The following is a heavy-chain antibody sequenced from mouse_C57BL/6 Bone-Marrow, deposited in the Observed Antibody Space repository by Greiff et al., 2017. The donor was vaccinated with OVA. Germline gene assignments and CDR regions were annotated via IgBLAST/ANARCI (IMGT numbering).Heavy chain of an antibody. D-gene: IGHD1-1*01. Sequence: QVQLQQSGAELASPGASLHLSCKASGYTFTSYGISWVKQRTGQGLEWLGYFYPRSGHTYYNEKFKGNDTLTADKSSSTAYMELRRLTSEDTAVYFCARRYYGSKMEYRGQGTSVTVSS. V-gene: IGHV1-81*01. CDR2: FYPRSGHT. J-gene: IGHJ4*01. CDR1: GYTFTSYG. CDR3: ARRYYGSKMEY.